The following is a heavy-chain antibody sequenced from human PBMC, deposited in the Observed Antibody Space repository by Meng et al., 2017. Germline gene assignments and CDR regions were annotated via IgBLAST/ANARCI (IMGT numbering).Heavy chain of an antibody. CDR2: INPNSGGT. Sequence: ASVKVSCKASGYTFTDYYMHWVRQAPGQGLEWMGWINPNSGGTNYAQKFQGRVTMTRDTSISTAYMELSRLRADDTAVYYCAGERSLVGAFDYWGQGTLVTVSS. CDR1: GYTFTDYY. J-gene: IGHJ4*02. V-gene: IGHV1-2*02. D-gene: IGHD1-26*01. CDR3: AGERSLVGAFDY.